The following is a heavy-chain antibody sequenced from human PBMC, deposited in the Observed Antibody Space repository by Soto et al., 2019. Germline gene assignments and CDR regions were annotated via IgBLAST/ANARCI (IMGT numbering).Heavy chain of an antibody. CDR1: GYTFTSHG. CDR3: ARMVRGSNIDYYYYMDV. CDR2: ITPSNGDT. Sequence: QVQLVQSGAEVKKPGASVKVSYKASGYTFTSHGISWVRQAPGQGLEWMAWITPSNGDTNYAQKHLGRVTVTTDTSTSTAYMELRSLRSEDTAVYFCARMVRGSNIDYYYYMDVWGKGTTVTVSS. V-gene: IGHV1-18*01. D-gene: IGHD3-10*01. J-gene: IGHJ6*03.